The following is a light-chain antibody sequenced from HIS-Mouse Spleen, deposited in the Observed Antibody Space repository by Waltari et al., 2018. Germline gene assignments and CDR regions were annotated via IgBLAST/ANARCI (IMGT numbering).Light chain of an antibody. Sequence: EIVLTQSPGTLSLSPGERATLSCRASQSVSSSYLAWYQQKPGQAPRLLIYGASSRATGIPDRVSGSGSGTDFTLTISRLEPEDFAVYYCQQYGSSPTFGQGTKLEIK. J-gene: IGKJ2*01. CDR2: GAS. V-gene: IGKV3-20*01. CDR1: QSVSSSY. CDR3: QQYGSSPT.